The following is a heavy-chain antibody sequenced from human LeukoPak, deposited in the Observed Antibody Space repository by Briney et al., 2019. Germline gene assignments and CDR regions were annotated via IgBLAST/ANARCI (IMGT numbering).Heavy chain of an antibody. CDR1: GFSFSTSG. Sequence: GGPLRLSCVASGFSFSTSGMHWVRQSPGKGLDWVAFIRNDGNKKNYAESVKGRFTISRDNSRNTLYLQMDSLGAEDTAVYYCVKVDTWGQGTPVTVSS. D-gene: IGHD3-22*01. V-gene: IGHV3-30*02. J-gene: IGHJ4*02. CDR3: VKVDT. CDR2: IRNDGNKK.